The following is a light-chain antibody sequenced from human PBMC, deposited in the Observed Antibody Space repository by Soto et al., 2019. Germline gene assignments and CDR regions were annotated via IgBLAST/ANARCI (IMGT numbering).Light chain of an antibody. CDR2: GAS. V-gene: IGKV3-20*01. CDR3: QQYGTSPWT. J-gene: IGKJ1*01. CDR1: QSVSSSF. Sequence: EIVLTQSPGTLSLSPWERPTLSCRASQSVSSSFLAWYQQKPGQAPRLLIYGASTRATGIPHRFSGSGSGTDFALTISRLEPEDFAVYYCQQYGTSPWTFGQGTKVDIK.